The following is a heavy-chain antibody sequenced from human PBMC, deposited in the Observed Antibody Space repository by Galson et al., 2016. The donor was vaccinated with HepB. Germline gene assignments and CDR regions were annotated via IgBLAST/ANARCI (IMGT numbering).Heavy chain of an antibody. D-gene: IGHD2-8*02. CDR3: ASDHNWGTEN. CDR2: ISSYSSTT. CDR1: GFTFSSYS. V-gene: IGHV3-48*01. J-gene: IGHJ4*02. Sequence: SLRLSCAASGFTFSSYSMNWVRQAPGKGLEWVSYISSYSSTTIYAQKFQDRVTMTRDTSTNTDYMELSSLRSDVTAVYYCASDHNWGTENWGQGTLVTVSS.